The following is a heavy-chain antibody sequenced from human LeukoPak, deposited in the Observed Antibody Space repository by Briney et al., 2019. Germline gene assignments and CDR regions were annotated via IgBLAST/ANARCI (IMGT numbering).Heavy chain of an antibody. CDR3: AKDPEYGDYFDWFDP. D-gene: IGHD4-17*01. V-gene: IGHV3-23*01. CDR1: GFTFSNYA. Sequence: PGGSLRLSCAASGFTFSNYAMSWVRQAPGKGLEWVSAISGSGSDTYHADSVKGRFTISRDNSKNTLYLQMNSLRAEDTAVYYCAKDPEYGDYFDWFDPWGQGTLVTVSS. CDR2: ISGSGSDT. J-gene: IGHJ5*02.